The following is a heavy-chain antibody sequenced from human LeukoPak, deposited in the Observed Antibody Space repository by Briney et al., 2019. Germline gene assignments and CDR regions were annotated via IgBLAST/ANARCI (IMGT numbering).Heavy chain of an antibody. V-gene: IGHV3-74*01. CDR3: ARDPGSVVCSSTSCYEYNWFDP. CDR2: INSDGSST. CDR1: GFTFSSYW. J-gene: IGHJ5*02. Sequence: GGSLRLSCAASGFTFSSYWMHWVRQAPGKGLVWVSRINSDGSSTSYADSVKGRYTISRDNAKNTLYLQMNSLRAEDTAVYYCARDPGSVVCSSTSCYEYNWFDPWGQGTLVTVSS. D-gene: IGHD2-2*01.